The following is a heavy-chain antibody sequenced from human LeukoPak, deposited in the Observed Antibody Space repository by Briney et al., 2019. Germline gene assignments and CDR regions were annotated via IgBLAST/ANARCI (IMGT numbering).Heavy chain of an antibody. V-gene: IGHV3-23*01. CDR1: GFTVSSNY. CDR2: ISGSGGST. J-gene: IGHJ4*02. CDR3: AKDLRLGSSSTGCYAH. Sequence: GGSLRLSCAASGFTVSSNYMSWVRQAPGKGLEWVSAISGSGGSTYYADSVKGRFTISRDNSKNTLYLQMNGLRAEDTAVYYCAKDLRLGSSSTGCYAHWGQGTLVTVSS. D-gene: IGHD2-2*01.